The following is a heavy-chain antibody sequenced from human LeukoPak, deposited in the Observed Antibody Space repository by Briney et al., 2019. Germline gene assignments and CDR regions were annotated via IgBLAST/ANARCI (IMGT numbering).Heavy chain of an antibody. D-gene: IGHD1-7*01. J-gene: IGHJ4*02. V-gene: IGHV4-34*01. Sequence: SETLSLTCAVYGGSFSGYYWSWIRQPPGKGLEWIGEINHSGSTNYNPSLKSRVTVSVDTSKNQFSLKLSSVTAADTAVYYCARGGNYANPADYRGQGTLVTVSS. CDR1: GGSFSGYY. CDR2: INHSGST. CDR3: ARGGNYANPADY.